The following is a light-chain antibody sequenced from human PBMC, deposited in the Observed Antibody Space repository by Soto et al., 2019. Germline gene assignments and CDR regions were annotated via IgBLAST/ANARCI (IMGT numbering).Light chain of an antibody. Sequence: DIQMTQCPSSLSASVGGSVTITWVASQTIRSWLAWYQQKPGTAPKFLIYDASTLESGVPSRFSGSGSGTEFTLTISSLQPDDFATYYCQHYNSYSEAFGQGTKVDNK. V-gene: IGKV1-5*01. CDR3: QHYNSYSEA. CDR2: DAS. J-gene: IGKJ1*01. CDR1: QTIRSW.